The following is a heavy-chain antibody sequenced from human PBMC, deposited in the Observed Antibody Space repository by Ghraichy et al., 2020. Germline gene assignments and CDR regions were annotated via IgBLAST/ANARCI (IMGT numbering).Heavy chain of an antibody. CDR1: GFTFSNYA. D-gene: IGHD1-1*01. V-gene: IGHV3-23*01. CDR2: ISVSGGRT. J-gene: IGHJ4*01. CDR3: AKDIKATDNPRGYFDY. Sequence: GGSLRLSCEASGFTFSNYAMTWVRQAPGKGLEWVSAISVSGGRTYFADSVRGRCAISRANSKNTLYLQMNSLRPEDTAVYYCAKDIKATDNPRGYFDYWGHGALVTVSS.